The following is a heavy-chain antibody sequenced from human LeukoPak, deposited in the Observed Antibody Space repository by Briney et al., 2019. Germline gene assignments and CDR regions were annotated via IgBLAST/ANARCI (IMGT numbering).Heavy chain of an antibody. J-gene: IGHJ4*02. CDR2: INPNSGGT. CDR1: GYTFTAYY. D-gene: IGHD3-16*01. V-gene: IGHV1-2*02. CDR3: ARDKGTLGGDS. Sequence: ASVKVSCKASGYTFTAYYIHWVRQAPGQGLEWMGLINPNSGGTNYAQKFKGRVTMTRDASISTAYMELSKLTSDDTAVYYCARDKGTLGGDSWGPGTLVTVSS.